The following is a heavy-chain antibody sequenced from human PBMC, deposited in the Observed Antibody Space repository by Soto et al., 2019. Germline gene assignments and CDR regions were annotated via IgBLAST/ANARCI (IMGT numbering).Heavy chain of an antibody. J-gene: IGHJ5*02. D-gene: IGHD3-22*01. Sequence: QLQLQESGPGLVKPSETLSLTCTVSGGSISSSSYYWGWIRQPPGKGLEWIGRIYYSGSTYYNPSLKSRVTRSVDTSTTQFSLKPSSVPAADTAVYYCARRHRARSDTMIVVVIPGWFDPWGQGTLVTVSS. CDR2: IYYSGST. CDR3: ARRHRARSDTMIVVVIPGWFDP. V-gene: IGHV4-39*01. CDR1: GGSISSSSYY.